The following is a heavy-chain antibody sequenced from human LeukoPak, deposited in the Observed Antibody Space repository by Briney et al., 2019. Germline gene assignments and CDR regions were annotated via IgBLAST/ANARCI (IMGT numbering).Heavy chain of an antibody. D-gene: IGHD2-15*01. Sequence: SVKVSCKASGGTFSSYAISWVRQAPGQGLEWMGGIIPIFGTANYAQKFQGRVTITADESTSTAYMELSSLRSEDTAVYYCARVSLGYCSGGTCYFQDHWGQGTLVTVSS. J-gene: IGHJ4*02. CDR1: GGTFSSYA. CDR3: ARVSLGYCSGGTCYFQDH. V-gene: IGHV1-69*01. CDR2: IIPIFGTA.